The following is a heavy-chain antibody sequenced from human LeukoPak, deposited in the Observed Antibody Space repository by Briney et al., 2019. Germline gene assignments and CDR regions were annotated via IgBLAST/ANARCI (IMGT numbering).Heavy chain of an antibody. CDR3: ARDLAAAGWFDP. D-gene: IGHD6-13*01. CDR2: IWYDGSNK. J-gene: IGHJ5*02. CDR1: GFAFSNYG. Sequence: PGGSLRLSCVASGFAFSNYGMHWVRQAPGKGLEWVAVIWYDGSNKYYVDSVKGRFTISRDNSKNTLYLQMNSLRAEDTAVYYCARDLAAAGWFDPWGQGTLVTVSS. V-gene: IGHV3-33*08.